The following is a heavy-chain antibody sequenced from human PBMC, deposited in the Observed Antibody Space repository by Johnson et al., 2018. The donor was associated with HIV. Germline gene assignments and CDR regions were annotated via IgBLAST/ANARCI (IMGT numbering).Heavy chain of an antibody. V-gene: IGHV3-30*04. CDR1: GFTFSSYA. Sequence: QVQLVESWGGVVQPGRSLRLSCAASGFTFSSYAMHCVRQAPGKGLDWVAVISDDGSIEYSADSVKGRFPISRDNSKNTLYLQMNSLRAEDTAVYYCSRDPFRDAFDIWGQGTMVTVSS. CDR3: SRDPFRDAFDI. CDR2: ISDDGSIE. J-gene: IGHJ3*02.